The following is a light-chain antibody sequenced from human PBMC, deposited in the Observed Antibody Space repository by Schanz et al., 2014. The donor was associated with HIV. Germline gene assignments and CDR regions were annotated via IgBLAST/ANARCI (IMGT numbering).Light chain of an antibody. Sequence: DIQLTQSPSTLSASVGDRVSITCRASQNINNWLAWYQQKSGKAPKLLIYKASTLESGVPSRFVGSGSGTEFTLTITSLQPDDSATYYCQHYDSYSFTFGQGTKLEIK. J-gene: IGKJ2*01. V-gene: IGKV1-5*03. CDR3: QHYDSYSFT. CDR1: QNINNW. CDR2: KAS.